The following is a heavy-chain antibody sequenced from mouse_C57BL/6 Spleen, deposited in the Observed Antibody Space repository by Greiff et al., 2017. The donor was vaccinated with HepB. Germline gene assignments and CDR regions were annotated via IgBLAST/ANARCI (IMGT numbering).Heavy chain of an antibody. CDR2: IDPSDSYT. D-gene: IGHD1-1*01. CDR1: GYTFTSYW. J-gene: IGHJ3*01. Sequence: QVQLQQPGAELVKPGASVKLSCKASGYTFTSYWMQWVKQRPGQGLEWIGEIDPSDSYTNYNQKFKGKATLTVDTSSITAYMQLSSLTSEDSAVYYCSRMGGEDYYRAWFAYWGQGTLVTVSA. CDR3: SRMGGEDYYRAWFAY. V-gene: IGHV1-50*01.